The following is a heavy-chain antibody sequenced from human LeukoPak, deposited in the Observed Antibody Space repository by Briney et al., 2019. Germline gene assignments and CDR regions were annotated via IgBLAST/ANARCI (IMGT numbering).Heavy chain of an antibody. CDR2: ISDYDGNT. CDR1: GDSIRSYG. D-gene: IGHD3-10*01. J-gene: IGHJ3*02. V-gene: IGHV1-18*01. CDR3: ARSRVQGSPPPNAFDI. Sequence: ASVKVSCKASGDSIRSYGITWVRQAPGQGLEWMGWISDYDGNTNYAQNVQGRVTMTTDTSTSTAYMELRSLRSDDTDVYYCARSRVQGSPPPNAFDIWGQGTKGTVSS.